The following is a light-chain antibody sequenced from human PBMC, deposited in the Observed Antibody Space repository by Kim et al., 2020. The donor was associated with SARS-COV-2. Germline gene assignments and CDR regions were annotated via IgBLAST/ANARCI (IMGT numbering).Light chain of an antibody. V-gene: IGLV3-19*01. J-gene: IGLJ3*02. Sequence: SSELTQDPAVSVALGQTVRITCQGDSLRSFYASWYQQRPGRAPQLVVYGRNDRPSGIPDRFSGSNSGNTASLTITGAQAEDEADYYCYAQDSTGDFWMFGGGTKVTVL. CDR3: YAQDSTGDFWM. CDR2: GRN. CDR1: SLRSFY.